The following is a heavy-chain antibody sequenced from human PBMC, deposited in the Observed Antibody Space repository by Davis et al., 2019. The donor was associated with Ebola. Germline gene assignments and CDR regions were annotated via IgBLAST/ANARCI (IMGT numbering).Heavy chain of an antibody. J-gene: IGHJ4*02. CDR2: INPNSGGT. CDR3: ARDASPPAADLGGYFDY. CDR1: GYTFIGYY. Sequence: ASVTVSCKASGYTFIGYYMHWVRQAPGQGLEWMGWINPNSGGTNYGQKFQGRVTMTRDTSISTVYMELSRLTSDDTAVYYCARDASPPAADLGGYFDYWGQGTLVTVSS. V-gene: IGHV1-2*02. D-gene: IGHD6-13*01.